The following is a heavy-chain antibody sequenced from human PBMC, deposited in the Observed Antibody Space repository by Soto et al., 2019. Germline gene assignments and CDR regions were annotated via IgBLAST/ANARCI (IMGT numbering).Heavy chain of an antibody. J-gene: IGHJ6*02. CDR3: AREGSGARYYYGMDV. CDR1: GGSISSGGYY. D-gene: IGHD6-6*01. CDR2: IYYSGST. Sequence: PSETLSLTCTVSGGSISSGGYYWSWIRRHPGKGLEWIGYIYYSGSTYYNPSLKSRVTISVDTSKNQFSLKLSSVTAADTAVYYCAREGSGARYYYGMDVWGQGTTVTVSS. V-gene: IGHV4-31*03.